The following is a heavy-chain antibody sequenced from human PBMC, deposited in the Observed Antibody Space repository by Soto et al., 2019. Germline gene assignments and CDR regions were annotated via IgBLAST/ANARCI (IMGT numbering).Heavy chain of an antibody. CDR1: GFTFSNYW. CDR2: INKAGVDT. V-gene: IGHV3-7*01. CDR3: ARDTNWWSDY. Sequence: EVQLVESGGGLVQPGGSLRLSCAASGFTFSNYWMIWVRQAPGKGLEWVANINKAGVDTYYVDSVTGRFTISRDNDQNSLSLQMNSLRAEDTAVYYWARDTNWWSDYGGQGTLVTVST. D-gene: IGHD2-8*02. J-gene: IGHJ4*02.